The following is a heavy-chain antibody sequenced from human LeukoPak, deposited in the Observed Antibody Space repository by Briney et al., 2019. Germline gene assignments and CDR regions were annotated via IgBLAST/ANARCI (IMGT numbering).Heavy chain of an antibody. CDR2: IISILGIA. CDR3: ARYGHYCSGGSCYALGRWFDP. D-gene: IGHD2-15*01. CDR1: GGTFSSYA. Sequence: SVKVSCKASGGTFSSYAISWVRQAPGQGLEWMGRIISILGIANYAQKFQGRVTITADKSTSTAYMELSSLRSEDTAVYYCARYGHYCSGGSCYALGRWFDPWGQGTLVTVSS. J-gene: IGHJ5*02. V-gene: IGHV1-69*04.